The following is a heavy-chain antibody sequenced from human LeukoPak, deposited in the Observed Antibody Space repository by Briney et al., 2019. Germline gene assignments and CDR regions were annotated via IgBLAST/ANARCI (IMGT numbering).Heavy chain of an antibody. D-gene: IGHD3-10*01. V-gene: IGHV4-39*07. CDR2: IYYSGST. Sequence: SETLSLTCTVSGGSISSSSYYWGWIRQPPGKGLEWIGSIYYSGSTYYNPSLKSRVTISVDTSKNQFSLKLSSVTAADTAVYYCARGATMVGGVKGGGGTYFDYWGQGTLVTVSS. J-gene: IGHJ4*02. CDR1: GGSISSSSYY. CDR3: ARGATMVGGVKGGGGTYFDY.